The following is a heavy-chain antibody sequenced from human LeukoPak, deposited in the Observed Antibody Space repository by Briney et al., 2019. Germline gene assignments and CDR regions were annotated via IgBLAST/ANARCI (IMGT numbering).Heavy chain of an antibody. Sequence: GASVKVSCKASGGTLSSYAISWVRQAPGQGLEWMGRIIPILGIANYAQKFQGRVTITADKSTSTAYMELSSLRSEDTAVYYCARLTGTTGGVFDYWGQGTLVTVSS. J-gene: IGHJ4*02. V-gene: IGHV1-69*04. D-gene: IGHD1-7*01. CDR3: ARLTGTTGGVFDY. CDR2: IIPILGIA. CDR1: GGTLSSYA.